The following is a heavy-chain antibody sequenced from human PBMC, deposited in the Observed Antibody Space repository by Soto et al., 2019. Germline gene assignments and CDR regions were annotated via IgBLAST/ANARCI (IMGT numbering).Heavy chain of an antibody. CDR2: ISYDGSNK. J-gene: IGHJ4*02. Sequence: SLRLSCAASGFTFSSYAMHWVRQAPGKGLEWVAVISYDGSNKYYADSVKGRFTISRDNSKNTLYLQMNSLRAEDMAVYYCAREIWGYYWGQGTLVTVSS. D-gene: IGHD3-16*01. V-gene: IGHV3-30-3*01. CDR3: AREIWGYY. CDR1: GFTFSSYA.